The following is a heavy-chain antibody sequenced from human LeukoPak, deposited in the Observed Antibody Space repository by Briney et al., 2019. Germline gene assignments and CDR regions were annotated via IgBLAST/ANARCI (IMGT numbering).Heavy chain of an antibody. V-gene: IGHV1-2*02. D-gene: IGHD6-19*01. CDR1: GYTFTGYY. CDR3: ASLPYSSGCFDY. Sequence: ASVKVSCKASGYTFTGYYMHWVRQAPGQGLEWMGWINHNSGGTNYAQKFQGRVTMTRDTSISTAYMELSRLRSDDTAVYYCASLPYSSGCFDYWGQGTLGTVSS. J-gene: IGHJ4*02. CDR2: INHNSGGT.